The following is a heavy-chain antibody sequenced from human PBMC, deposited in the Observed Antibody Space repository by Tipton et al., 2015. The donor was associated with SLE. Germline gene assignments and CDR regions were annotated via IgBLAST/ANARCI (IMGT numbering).Heavy chain of an antibody. D-gene: IGHD6-19*01. CDR2: IHTSSSYT. Sequence: GSLRLSCATSGFTFSDYHMSWIRQAPGKGLEWISFIHTSSSYTKFADSVKGRFTISRDDAKNSLYLQMDSLRADDTAFYYCARDRGGWEFDYWGQGTLVTVSS. CDR1: GFTFSDYH. CDR3: ARDRGGWEFDY. J-gene: IGHJ4*02. V-gene: IGHV3-11*05.